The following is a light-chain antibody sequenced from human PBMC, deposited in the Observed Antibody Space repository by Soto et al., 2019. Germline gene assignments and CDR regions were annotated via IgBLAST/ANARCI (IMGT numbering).Light chain of an antibody. V-gene: IGKV3-20*01. J-gene: IGKJ2*01. Sequence: EIVLTQSPGTLSLSPGERATLSCRASQSVSSSYLAWYQRKPGQAPGLLIYGASSRATVIPDRFSGSESGTDFTLTIIRLEPEDFAVYYCQQYGSSPPYTCGQGTKLEIK. CDR3: QQYGSSPPYT. CDR1: QSVSSSY. CDR2: GAS.